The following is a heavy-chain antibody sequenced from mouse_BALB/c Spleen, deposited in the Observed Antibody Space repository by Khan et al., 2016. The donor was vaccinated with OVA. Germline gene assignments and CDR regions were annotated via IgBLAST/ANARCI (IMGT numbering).Heavy chain of an antibody. CDR2: ISYSGST. CDR1: GYSITSGYG. Sequence: EVQLQESGPGLVKPSQSLSLTCTVTGYSITSGYGWNWIRQFPGNKLEWMGYISYSGSTNYNPSLKSRISITRDTSKNQFFLQLNSVTTGDTATYYCARIKKIVATYFDYWGQGTTLTVSS. CDR3: ARIKKIVATYFDY. D-gene: IGHD1-1*01. J-gene: IGHJ2*01. V-gene: IGHV3-2*02.